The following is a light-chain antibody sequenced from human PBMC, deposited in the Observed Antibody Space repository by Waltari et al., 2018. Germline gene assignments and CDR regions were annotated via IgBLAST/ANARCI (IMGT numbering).Light chain of an antibody. CDR3: QQYYSYPPGT. Sequence: AIRMTQSPSSFSASTGDRVTITCRASQGISSYLAWYQQKPGKAPQLLIYAASTLQSGVPSRFSGSGSGTDFTLTISCLQSEDFATYYCQQYYSYPPGTFGQGTKLEIK. CDR2: AAS. CDR1: QGISSY. J-gene: IGKJ2*02. V-gene: IGKV1-8*01.